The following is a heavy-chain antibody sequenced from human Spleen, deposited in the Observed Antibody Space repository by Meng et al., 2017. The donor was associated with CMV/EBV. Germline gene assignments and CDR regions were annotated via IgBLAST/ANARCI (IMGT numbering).Heavy chain of an antibody. V-gene: IGHV4-59*01. J-gene: IGHJ4*02. CDR1: GGSISGYY. D-gene: IGHD4-17*01. Sequence: SETLSLTCTVSGGSISGYYWSWIRQPPGKGLEWIGYIYHSGSTNFNPSLKSRVSISLHTSKNQFSLTLSSVTAADTAVYFCARGTVPVDFWGQGTLVTVSS. CDR2: IYHSGST. CDR3: ARGTVPVDF.